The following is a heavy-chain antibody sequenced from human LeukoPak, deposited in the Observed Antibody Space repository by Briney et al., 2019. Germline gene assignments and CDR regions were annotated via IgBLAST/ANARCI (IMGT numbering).Heavy chain of an antibody. V-gene: IGHV1-69*04. J-gene: IGHJ4*02. D-gene: IGHD2-21*02. CDR3: AREHIVVVTATLSYYFDY. CDR1: GGTFSSYA. CDR2: IIPILGIA. Sequence: GSSVKVSCKASGGTFSSYAISWVRQAPGQGLEWMGRIIPILGIANYAQKFQGRVTITADKSTSTAYIELSSLRSEDTAVYYCAREHIVVVTATLSYYFDYWGQGTLVTVSS.